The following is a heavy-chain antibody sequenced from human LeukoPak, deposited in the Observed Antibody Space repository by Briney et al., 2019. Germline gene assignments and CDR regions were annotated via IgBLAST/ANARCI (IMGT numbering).Heavy chain of an antibody. CDR2: IYYSGST. V-gene: IGHV4-59*01. CDR3: ARDPSNCSSTSCYNYYYYMDV. D-gene: IGHD2-2*01. J-gene: IGHJ6*03. CDR1: GGSISSYY. Sequence: PSETLSLTCTVSGGSISSYYWSWLRQPPGKGLEWIGYIYYSGSTNYNPSLKSRVTISVDTSKNQFSLKLSSVTAADTAVYYCARDPSNCSSTSCYNYYYYMDVWGKGTTVTVSS.